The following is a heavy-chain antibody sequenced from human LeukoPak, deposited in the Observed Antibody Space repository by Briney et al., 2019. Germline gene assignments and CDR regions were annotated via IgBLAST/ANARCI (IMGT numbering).Heavy chain of an antibody. Sequence: PGGSLRLSCAASGFTFDDYTMHWVRQAPGKGLEWVSLISWDGGSTYYADSEKGRFTISRDNSKNSLYLQMNSLRTEDTALYYCAKGYGDYDTDYWGQGTLVTVSS. CDR3: AKGYGDYDTDY. D-gene: IGHD4-17*01. CDR2: ISWDGGST. J-gene: IGHJ4*02. V-gene: IGHV3-43*01. CDR1: GFTFDDYT.